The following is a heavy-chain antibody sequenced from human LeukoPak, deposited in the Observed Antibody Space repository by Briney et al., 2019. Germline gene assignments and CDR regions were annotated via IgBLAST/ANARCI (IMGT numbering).Heavy chain of an antibody. CDR1: GFTFSSYA. V-gene: IGHV3-23*01. J-gene: IGHJ3*02. CDR3: AKREDGYYGSGSDFDI. D-gene: IGHD3-10*01. Sequence: GGSLRLSCAASGFTFSSYAMSWVRQAPWKGLEWVSAISGSGGSTYYADSVKGRFTISRDNSKNTLYLQMNSLRAEDTAVYYCAKREDGYYGSGSDFDIWGQGTMVTVSS. CDR2: ISGSGGST.